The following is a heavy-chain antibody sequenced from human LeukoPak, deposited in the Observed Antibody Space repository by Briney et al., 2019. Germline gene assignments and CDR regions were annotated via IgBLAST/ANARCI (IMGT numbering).Heavy chain of an antibody. D-gene: IGHD1-1*01. CDR1: GFTFTSSA. Sequence: SVKVSCKASGFTFTSSAMQWVRQARGQRLEWIGWIVVGSGNTNYAQKFQERVTITRDMSTSTAYMELSSLRSEDTAVYYCAKDLNGWNDVGGWFDPWGQGTLVTVSS. V-gene: IGHV1-58*02. CDR3: AKDLNGWNDVGGWFDP. J-gene: IGHJ5*02. CDR2: IVVGSGNT.